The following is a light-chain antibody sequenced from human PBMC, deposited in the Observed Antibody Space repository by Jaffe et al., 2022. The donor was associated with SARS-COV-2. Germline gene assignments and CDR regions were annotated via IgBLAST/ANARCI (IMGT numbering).Light chain of an antibody. CDR1: SSNIGKNS. CDR2: DNY. V-gene: IGLV1-51*01. J-gene: IGLJ1*01. Sequence: QSVLTQPPSVSAAPGQRVTISCSGSSSNIGKNSLSWYQHLPGTAPKLLIYDNYKRPSGIPDRFSASTSGTSATLGITGLQTGDEADYYCGTWDSSLNAYVFGSGTKVTVL. CDR3: GTWDSSLNAYV.